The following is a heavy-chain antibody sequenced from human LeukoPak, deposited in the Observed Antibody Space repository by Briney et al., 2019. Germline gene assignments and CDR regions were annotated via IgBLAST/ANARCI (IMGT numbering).Heavy chain of an antibody. CDR2: IWYDGSNK. CDR1: GFTFSSYG. J-gene: IGHJ4*02. D-gene: IGHD5/OR15-5a*01. CDR3: ARDLRLAAHYYFDY. V-gene: IGHV3-33*01. Sequence: PGGSLRLSCAASGFTFSSYGMHWVRQAPGKGLEWVAVIWYDGSNKYYAYSVKGRFTISRDNSKNTLYLQMNSLRAEDTAVYYCARDLRLAAHYYFDYWGQGTLVTVSS.